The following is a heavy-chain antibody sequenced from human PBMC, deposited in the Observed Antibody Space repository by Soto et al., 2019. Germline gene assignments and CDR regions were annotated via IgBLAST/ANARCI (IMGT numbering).Heavy chain of an antibody. Sequence: SETLSLTCAVSGGSISSSNWWSWVRQPPGKGLEWIGEIYHSGSTNYNPSLKSRVTISVDKSKNQFSQKLSSVTAADTAVYYCARTRWLWDYYYYGMDVWGQGTTVTVSS. CDR3: ARTRWLWDYYYYGMDV. V-gene: IGHV4-4*02. D-gene: IGHD3-22*01. CDR2: IYHSGST. J-gene: IGHJ6*02. CDR1: GGSISSSNW.